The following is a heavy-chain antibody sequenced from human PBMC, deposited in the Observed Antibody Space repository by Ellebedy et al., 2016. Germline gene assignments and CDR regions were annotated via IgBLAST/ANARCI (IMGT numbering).Heavy chain of an antibody. CDR1: GFTFSDYY. V-gene: IGHV3-11*01. D-gene: IGHD2-21*01. Sequence: GGSLRLSCAGSGFTFSDYYMTWIRQAPGKGLEWLSYISSSGSTIYYADSVKGRFTISRDNAKNLLYLQMNSLRAEDTAVYYCARGGGGDGSNSEPWNGVDYWGQGTLVTVSS. J-gene: IGHJ4*02. CDR3: ARGGGGDGSNSEPWNGVDY. CDR2: ISSSGSTI.